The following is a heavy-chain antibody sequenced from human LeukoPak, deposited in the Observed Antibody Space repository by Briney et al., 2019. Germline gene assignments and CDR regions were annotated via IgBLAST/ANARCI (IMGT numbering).Heavy chain of an antibody. D-gene: IGHD3-10*01. CDR3: ARDPFGSEGF. CDR1: GFTLSRYW. Sequence: PGGSLRLSCAASGFTLSRYWMHWVRQTPGKGLVWVSRINSDGSSSSYADSVKGRFTISRDNAKNTLYLQMNSLRVEDTAVYYCARDPFGSEGFWGDGTLVTVSS. J-gene: IGHJ4*01. V-gene: IGHV3-74*01. CDR2: INSDGSSS.